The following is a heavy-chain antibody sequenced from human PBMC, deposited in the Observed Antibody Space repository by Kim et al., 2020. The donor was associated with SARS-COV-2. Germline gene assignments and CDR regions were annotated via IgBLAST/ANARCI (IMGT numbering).Heavy chain of an antibody. Sequence: LKGRFNISRDDSKNTVYLKVNSLRAEDTAVYFCAKGVYSDRPHFLTFDPWGQGTLVTVSS. CDR3: AKGVYSDRPHFLTFDP. D-gene: IGHD6-13*01. V-gene: IGHV3-23*01. J-gene: IGHJ5*02.